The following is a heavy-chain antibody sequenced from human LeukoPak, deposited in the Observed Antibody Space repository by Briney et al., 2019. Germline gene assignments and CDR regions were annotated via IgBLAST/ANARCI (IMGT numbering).Heavy chain of an antibody. D-gene: IGHD4-11*01. J-gene: IGHJ6*03. CDR1: GYTFTSYD. CDR2: MNPNSGNT. Sequence: ASVKVSCKASGYTFTSYDIDWVRQVTGQGLEWMGWMNPNSGNTGYAQKFQGRVTITTDESTSTAYMELSSPRSEDTAVYYCARVSNSQYYYYYYMDVWGKGTTVTVSS. V-gene: IGHV1-8*01. CDR3: ARVSNSQYYYYYYMDV.